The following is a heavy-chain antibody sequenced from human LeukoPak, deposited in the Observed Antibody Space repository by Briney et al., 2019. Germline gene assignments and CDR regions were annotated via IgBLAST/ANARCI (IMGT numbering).Heavy chain of an antibody. D-gene: IGHD3-16*01. Sequence: ASVKVSCKASGYTFTSYAMHWVRQAPGQRLEWMGWINAGNDNTKYSQKFQGRVTITRDTSASTAYMELSSLRSEDTAVYYCARGDYPIYYFDYWGQGTLVTVSS. V-gene: IGHV1-3*01. CDR2: INAGNDNT. J-gene: IGHJ4*02. CDR3: ARGDYPIYYFDY. CDR1: GYTFTSYA.